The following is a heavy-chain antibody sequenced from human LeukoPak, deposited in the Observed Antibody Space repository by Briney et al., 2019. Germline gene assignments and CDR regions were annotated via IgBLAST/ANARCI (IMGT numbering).Heavy chain of an antibody. Sequence: GGSLRLSCAASGFTFSNYAMIWVRQSPGKGLAWVSATGASGHTTYYADSVKGRFTISRDSSKNTLYLQLNSLRAEDTAVYYCAKLGGSSNSEDWGQGTLVTVSS. V-gene: IGHV3-23*01. CDR3: AKLGGSSNSED. D-gene: IGHD2-15*01. CDR2: TGASGHTT. CDR1: GFTFSNYA. J-gene: IGHJ4*02.